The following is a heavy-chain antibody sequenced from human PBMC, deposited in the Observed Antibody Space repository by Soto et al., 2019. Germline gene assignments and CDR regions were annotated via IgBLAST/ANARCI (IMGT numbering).Heavy chain of an antibody. CDR3: AACRGGSCYSGVGWFDP. CDR2: IYYSGST. CDR1: GGSISSGDYY. V-gene: IGHV4-30-4*01. J-gene: IGHJ5*02. D-gene: IGHD2-15*01. Sequence: QVQLQESGPGLVKPSQTLSLTCTVSGGSISSGDYYWSWIRQPPGKGLEWIGYIYYSGSTYYNPARKSRVTISVDTSKKQCSLKLSSVTAADTAVYYCAACRGGSCYSGVGWFDPWGQGTLVTVSS.